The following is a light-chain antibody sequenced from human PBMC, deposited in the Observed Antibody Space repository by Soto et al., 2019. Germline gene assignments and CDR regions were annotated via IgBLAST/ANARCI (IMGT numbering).Light chain of an antibody. CDR1: SSDVGHYNY. J-gene: IGLJ1*01. CDR2: EVS. CDR3: SSYTSTSTRI. V-gene: IGLV2-14*01. Sequence: QLVLTQPASVSGSPGQSLTISCTGTSSDVGHYNYVSWYQQHPGKAPKLMIYEVSNRPSGVSNRFSGSKSGSTASLTISGLQAEDEADYYCSSYTSTSTRIFGTGTKVTVL.